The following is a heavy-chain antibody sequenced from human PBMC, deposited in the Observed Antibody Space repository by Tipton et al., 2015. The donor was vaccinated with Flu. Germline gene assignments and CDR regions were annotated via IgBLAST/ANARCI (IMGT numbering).Heavy chain of an antibody. D-gene: IGHD2-15*01. Sequence: VQLVQSGAEVKKPGESLKISCKGSGYSFTSYWIGWVRQMPGKGLEWMGIIYPGDSDTRYSPSFQGQVTISADKSISTAYLQWSSLKASNTATYYCARQGYCSGGSCYSYNYYNMDVWGQGTTVPVSS. CDR1: GYSFTSYW. CDR3: ARQGYCSGGSCYSYNYYNMDV. V-gene: IGHV5-51*01. J-gene: IGHJ6*02. CDR2: IYPGDSDT.